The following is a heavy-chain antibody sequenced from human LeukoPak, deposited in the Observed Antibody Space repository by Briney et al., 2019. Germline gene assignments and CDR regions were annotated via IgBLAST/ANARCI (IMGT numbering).Heavy chain of an antibody. J-gene: IGHJ6*02. V-gene: IGHV5-51*01. D-gene: IGHD6-13*01. CDR1: GYSFTSYW. CDR2: IYPGDSDT. CDR3: ARLFGNAAAAAPLYYYYGMDV. Sequence: GESLKISCQGSGYSFTSYWIGWVRQMPGKGLEWMGIIYPGDSDTRYSPSFQGQVTISADKSISTAYLQWSSLKASDTAMYYCARLFGNAAAAAPLYYYYGMDVWGQGTTVTVSS.